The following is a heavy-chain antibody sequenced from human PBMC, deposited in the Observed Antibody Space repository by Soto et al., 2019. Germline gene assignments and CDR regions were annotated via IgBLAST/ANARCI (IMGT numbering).Heavy chain of an antibody. V-gene: IGHV1-69*13. J-gene: IGHJ4*02. Sequence: SVKVSCKASGGTFSSYAISWVRQAPGQGLEWMGGIIPIFGTANYAQKFQGRVTITADESTSTAYMELSSLRSEDTAVYYCARARSDYYDSSGYWSEWGQGTLVPVSS. CDR3: ARARSDYYDSSGYWSE. CDR1: GGTFSSYA. D-gene: IGHD3-22*01. CDR2: IIPIFGTA.